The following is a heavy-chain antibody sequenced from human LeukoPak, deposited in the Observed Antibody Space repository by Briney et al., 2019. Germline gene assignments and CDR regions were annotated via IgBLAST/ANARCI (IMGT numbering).Heavy chain of an antibody. CDR2: ISGSGGST. J-gene: IGHJ4*02. CDR1: GFTFSSYG. Sequence: GGSLRLSCAASGFTFSSYGMSWVRQAPGKGLEWVSAISGSGGSTYYADSVKGRFTISRDNSKNTLYLQMNSLRAEDTAVYYCAKDPLTYYYDSSGYASFDYWGQGTLVTVSS. V-gene: IGHV3-23*01. CDR3: AKDPLTYYYDSSGYASFDY. D-gene: IGHD3-22*01.